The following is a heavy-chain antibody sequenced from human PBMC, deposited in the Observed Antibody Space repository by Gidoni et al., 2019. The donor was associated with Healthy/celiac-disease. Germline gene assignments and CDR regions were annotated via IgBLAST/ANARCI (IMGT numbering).Heavy chain of an antibody. J-gene: IGHJ6*02. V-gene: IGHV3-33*01. CDR2: IWYDGSNK. Sequence: QVQLVESGGGVVQPGRSLRLSCAASGFTFSSYGMPWVRQAPGKGLEWVAVIWYDGSNKYYADSVKGRFTISRDNSKNTLYLQMNSLRAEDTAVYYCARDLAPPVSPAKYYYYDGMDVWGQGTTVTVSS. CDR1: GFTFSSYG. CDR3: ARDLAPPVSPAKYYYYDGMDV. D-gene: IGHD3-3*02.